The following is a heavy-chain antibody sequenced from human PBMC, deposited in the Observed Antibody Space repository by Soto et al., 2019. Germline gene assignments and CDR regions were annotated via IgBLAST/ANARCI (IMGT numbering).Heavy chain of an antibody. CDR1: GFSLSTGGVG. Sequence: PTLVNPTHTLSLTFPFSGFSLSTGGVGVGWFRQPPGKALEWLADVYWNTEKNYSPSLPGRLTITRDTSKNQVVLTMTDMDPVDTATYYCAHRSVHYGMDVWGQGTTVTVSS. CDR2: VYWNTEK. J-gene: IGHJ6*02. V-gene: IGHV2-5*01. D-gene: IGHD2-2*01. CDR3: AHRSVHYGMDV.